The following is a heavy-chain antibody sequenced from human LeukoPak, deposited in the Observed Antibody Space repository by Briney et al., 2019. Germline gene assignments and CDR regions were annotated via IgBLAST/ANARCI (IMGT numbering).Heavy chain of an antibody. J-gene: IGHJ1*01. CDR1: GGSISSSSYY. CDR3: AGSSIGFQH. Sequence: PSETLSLTCTVSGGSISSSSYYWGWIRQPPGEGLEWIGSIYYSGSTYYNPSLKSRVTISVDRSKNQFSLKLSSVTAADTAVYYCAGSSIGFQHWGQGTLVTVSS. CDR2: IYYSGST. V-gene: IGHV4-39*01. D-gene: IGHD2-15*01.